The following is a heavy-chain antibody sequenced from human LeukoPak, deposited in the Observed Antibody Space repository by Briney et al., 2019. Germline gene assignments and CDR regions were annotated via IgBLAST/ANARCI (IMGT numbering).Heavy chain of an antibody. CDR3: ASGSNYDFWSGYPPGYGMDV. J-gene: IGHJ6*02. Sequence: GGSLRLSCAASGVTFSSYEMNWVRQAPGKGLEWVSYISSSGSTIYYADSVKGRFTISRDNAKNSLYLQMNSLRAEDTAVYYCASGSNYDFWSGYPPGYGMDVWGQGTTVTVSS. D-gene: IGHD3-3*01. CDR1: GVTFSSYE. V-gene: IGHV3-48*03. CDR2: ISSSGSTI.